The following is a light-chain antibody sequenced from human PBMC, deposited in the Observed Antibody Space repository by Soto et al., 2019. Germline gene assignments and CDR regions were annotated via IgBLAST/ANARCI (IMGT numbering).Light chain of an antibody. V-gene: IGLV3-21*04. CDR2: SDP. CDR1: NIGSKS. CDR3: HGWDRSSDHVV. Sequence: SYELTQPPSVSVAPGKTARISCGGNNIGSKSVHWYQRKPGQAPVLVIYSDPDLPSVIPERLSGSNSCNTAAPPISRVEDGDEADDYCHGWDRSSDHVVFGGGTKLTVL. J-gene: IGLJ2*01.